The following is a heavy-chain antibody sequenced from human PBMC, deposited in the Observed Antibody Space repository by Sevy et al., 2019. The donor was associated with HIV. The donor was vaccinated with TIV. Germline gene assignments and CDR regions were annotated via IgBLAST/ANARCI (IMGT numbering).Heavy chain of an antibody. J-gene: IGHJ4*02. CDR3: ARGASSGWDYFDY. CDR1: GFTFSTYS. D-gene: IGHD6-19*01. V-gene: IGHV3-21*01. CDR2: ISGFNNYI. Sequence: GGSLRLSCAASGFTFSTYSMSWVRQAPGKGLEWVSYISGFNNYIYYADSLRGRFTISRDNVKNSLYLQMNNLRAEDTAVYYCARGASSGWDYFDYWGQGTLVTVSS.